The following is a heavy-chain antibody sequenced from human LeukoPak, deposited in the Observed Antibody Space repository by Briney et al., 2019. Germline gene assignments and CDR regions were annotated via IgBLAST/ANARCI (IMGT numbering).Heavy chain of an antibody. J-gene: IGHJ6*02. V-gene: IGHV1-8*01. CDR3: ARWRIVAPLRYYYYGMDV. CDR2: MNPNSGNT. CDR1: GYTFTSYG. Sequence: ASVKVSCKASGYTFTSYGINWVRQATGQGLEWMGWMNPNSGNTGYGQKFQGRVTMTRNTSISTAYMELSSLRSEDTAVYYCARWRIVAPLRYYYYGMDVWGQGTTVTVSS. D-gene: IGHD2-15*01.